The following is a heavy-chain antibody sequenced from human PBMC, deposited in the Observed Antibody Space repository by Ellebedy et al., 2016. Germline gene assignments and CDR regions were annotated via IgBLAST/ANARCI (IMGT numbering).Heavy chain of an antibody. CDR2: ISGDGDTT. J-gene: IGHJ4*02. CDR1: GFTFRNFF. CDR3: ARDRSRLFSAGEDY. V-gene: IGHV3-11*01. D-gene: IGHD3-16*01. Sequence: GGSLRLSXVASGFTFRNFFMSWVRQAPGGGLEWISTISGDGDTTFSADSVKGRFTISRDNAKNSVYLQMNSLSAEDTAVYFCARDRSRLFSAGEDYWGQGALVIVSS.